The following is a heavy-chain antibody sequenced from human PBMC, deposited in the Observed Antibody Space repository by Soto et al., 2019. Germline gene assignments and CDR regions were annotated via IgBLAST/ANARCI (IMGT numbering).Heavy chain of an antibody. CDR1: GFTFSSYS. V-gene: IGHV3-21*01. CDR3: ARMLSSSSGFDY. J-gene: IGHJ4*02. D-gene: IGHD6-6*01. CDR2: ISSSSSYI. Sequence: EVQLVESGGGLVKPGGSLRLSCAASGFTFSSYSMNWVRQAPGKGLEWVSSISSSSSYIYYADSVKGRFTISRDNAKNSLYLQMNSLRAEDTAVYYCARMLSSSSGFDYWGQGTLVTVSS.